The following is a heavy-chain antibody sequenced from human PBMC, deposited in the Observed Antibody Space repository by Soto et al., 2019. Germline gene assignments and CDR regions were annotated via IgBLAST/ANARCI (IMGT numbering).Heavy chain of an antibody. D-gene: IGHD2-2*01. CDR3: ARGPATAPDAY. CDR1: GYIFTSYY. V-gene: IGHV1-46*01. CDR2: INPSGGTT. J-gene: IGHJ4*02. Sequence: GASVKVSCKTSGYIFTSYYIHWVRQAPGQGLEWMGIINPSGGTTTYAQKFQGRVTMTRDTSTSTVYMELSSLRSEDTAVYYCARGPATAPDAYWGLGTLVTRLL.